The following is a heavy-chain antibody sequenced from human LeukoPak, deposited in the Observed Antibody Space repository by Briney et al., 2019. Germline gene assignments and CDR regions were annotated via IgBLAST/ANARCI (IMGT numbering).Heavy chain of an antibody. Sequence: GGSLRLSCAASGFAFRTYGMHWVRQAPGKGLEWVAVISYDGSEKHNADSVKGRFTISRDNSKNMLYLEMNSLRTEDTAVYYWAKNRGGNIVRGVYYYYGMDDWGQGTTVTVSS. CDR2: ISYDGSEK. CDR3: AKNRGGNIVRGVYYYYGMDD. J-gene: IGHJ6*02. V-gene: IGHV3-30*18. D-gene: IGHD3-10*01. CDR1: GFAFRTYG.